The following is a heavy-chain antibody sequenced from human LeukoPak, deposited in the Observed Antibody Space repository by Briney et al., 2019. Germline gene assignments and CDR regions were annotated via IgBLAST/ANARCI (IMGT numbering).Heavy chain of an antibody. J-gene: IGHJ4*02. CDR2: INPNSGDT. CDR3: AREGVCSSFSCHLDY. Sequence: ASVKVSCKASGYSFTSYYMHWVRQAPGQGPEWMGWINPNSGDTHFAQRFQGRVTMTRDTSISTVYMELSRLTSDDTAVYYCAREGVCSSFSCHLDYWGQGTLVTVSS. V-gene: IGHV1-2*02. CDR1: GYSFTSYY. D-gene: IGHD2-2*01.